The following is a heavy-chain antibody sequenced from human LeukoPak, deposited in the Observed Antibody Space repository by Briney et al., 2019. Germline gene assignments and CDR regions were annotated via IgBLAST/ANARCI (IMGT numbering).Heavy chain of an antibody. CDR2: ITSSSSYI. CDR3: ARDGDYYDSSGYSYFDY. CDR1: GFTFSSYS. Sequence: PGGSLRLSCAASGFTFSSYSLNWVRQAPGKGLEWVSSITSSSSYIYYADSMKGRFTISRDNAKNSLYLQMNSLRVEDTAVYYCARDGDYYDSSGYSYFDYWGQGTLVTVSS. J-gene: IGHJ4*02. D-gene: IGHD3-22*01. V-gene: IGHV3-21*01.